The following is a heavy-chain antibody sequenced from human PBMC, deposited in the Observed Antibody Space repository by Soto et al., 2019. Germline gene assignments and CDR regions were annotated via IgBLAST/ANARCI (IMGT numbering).Heavy chain of an antibody. CDR3: AKASGYCISTSCSLNGMDV. J-gene: IGHJ6*02. D-gene: IGHD2-2*01. Sequence: QVQLVESGGGVVQPGRSLRLSCAASGFTFSSYGMHWVRQAPGKGLEWVAVISYDGSNKYYADSVKGRFTISRDNSKNXLCXQMNSLRAEDTAVYYCAKASGYCISTSCSLNGMDVWGQGTTVTVSS. CDR1: GFTFSSYG. CDR2: ISYDGSNK. V-gene: IGHV3-30*18.